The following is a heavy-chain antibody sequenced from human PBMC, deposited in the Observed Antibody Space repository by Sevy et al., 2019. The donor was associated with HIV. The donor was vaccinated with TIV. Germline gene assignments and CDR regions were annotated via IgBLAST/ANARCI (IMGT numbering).Heavy chain of an antibody. CDR3: AKDRAAMVGDTFDI. J-gene: IGHJ3*02. Sequence: GGSLRLSCAASGFPFNSYAMSWVRQAPGKGLEWVSAIGGSGVSTYYADSVKGRFTISRDNSKNTLYLQMNSLRAEDTAVYYCAKDRAAMVGDTFDIWGQGTMVTVSS. CDR1: GFPFNSYA. CDR2: IGGSGVST. D-gene: IGHD5-18*01. V-gene: IGHV3-23*01.